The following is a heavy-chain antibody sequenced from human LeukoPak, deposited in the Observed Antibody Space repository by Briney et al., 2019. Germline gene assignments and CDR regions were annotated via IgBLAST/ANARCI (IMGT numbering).Heavy chain of an antibody. J-gene: IGHJ3*02. CDR2: ITTYNGNT. D-gene: IGHD6-6*01. CDR3: ARLIEYRTSSRVFDI. Sequence: ASVKVSCKASGYSLTTYGITWVRQAPGQGLDGMGWITTYNGNTNYARKLQGRVTMTTDTSTNTAYMELGSLRPDDTAVYYCARLIEYRTSSRVFDIWGQGTMVTVSS. CDR1: GYSLTTYG. V-gene: IGHV1-18*01.